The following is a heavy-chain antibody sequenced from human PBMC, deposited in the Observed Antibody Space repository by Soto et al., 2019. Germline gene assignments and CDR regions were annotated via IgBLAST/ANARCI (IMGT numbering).Heavy chain of an antibody. Sequence: SVKVSRQGSWGTLSSYAISWVRQAPGQGLEWMGGIIPIFGTANYAQKFQGRVTITRDTSASTAYMELSSLRSEDTAVYYCAREAQQWLGAFDYWGQGTLVTVSS. CDR2: IIPIFGTA. CDR3: AREAQQWLGAFDY. V-gene: IGHV1-69*05. CDR1: WGTLSSYA. D-gene: IGHD6-19*01. J-gene: IGHJ4*02.